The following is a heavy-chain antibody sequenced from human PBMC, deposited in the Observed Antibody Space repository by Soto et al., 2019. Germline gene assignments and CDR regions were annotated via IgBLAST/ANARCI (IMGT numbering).Heavy chain of an antibody. Sequence: QVQLVQSGAEVKKTGASVKVSCKASGYTFTSYGIRWVRQAPGQGLEWMGWISAYNGNTNYAQKLQGRVTMTTDTPTSTAYMELRSLRSDDTAVYYCARGGDGGSGWFYYYYYYGMDVWGQGTTVTVSS. D-gene: IGHD6-19*01. CDR1: GYTFTSYG. CDR2: ISAYNGNT. J-gene: IGHJ6*02. CDR3: ARGGDGGSGWFYYYYYYGMDV. V-gene: IGHV1-18*04.